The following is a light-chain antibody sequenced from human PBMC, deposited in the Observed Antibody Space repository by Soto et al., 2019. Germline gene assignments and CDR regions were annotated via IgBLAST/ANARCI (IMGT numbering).Light chain of an antibody. Sequence: QSALTQPASVSGSPGQSITISCTGTSSDVGAYDFVSWYQHYPGKAPKLVTFDVTHRPPGISDRFSGSKSANTASLTVSGLQAEDEAFDYCSSYTTRSTLVVGCGTKLAVL. CDR2: DVT. CDR3: SSYTTRSTLV. J-gene: IGLJ2*01. CDR1: SSDVGAYDF. V-gene: IGLV2-14*01.